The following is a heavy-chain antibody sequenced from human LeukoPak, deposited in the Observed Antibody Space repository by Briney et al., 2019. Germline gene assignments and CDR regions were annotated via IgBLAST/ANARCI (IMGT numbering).Heavy chain of an antibody. Sequence: QPGGSLRLSCAASGFTFSGSAMHWVRQASGKGLEWVGRIRSKANSYATAYAASVKGRFTISRDDSKNTAYLQMNSLKTEDTAVYYCTTPTIAAAGLSNWFDPWGQGTLVTVSS. J-gene: IGHJ5*02. CDR2: IRSKANSYAT. D-gene: IGHD6-13*01. CDR3: TTPTIAAAGLSNWFDP. CDR1: GFTFSGSA. V-gene: IGHV3-73*01.